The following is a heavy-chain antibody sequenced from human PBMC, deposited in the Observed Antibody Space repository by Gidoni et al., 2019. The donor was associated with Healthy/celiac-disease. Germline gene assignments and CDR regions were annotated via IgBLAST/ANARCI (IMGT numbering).Heavy chain of an antibody. Sequence: QVQLQQWGAGLLKPSETLSLTCAVYGGSFSCYYWSWIRQPPGKGLEWIGEINHSGSTNYNPSLKSRVTISVDTSKNQFSLKLSSVTAADTAVYYCARSPASAYSSSPESRAFDIWGQGTMVTVSS. CDR2: INHSGST. J-gene: IGHJ3*02. D-gene: IGHD6-13*01. CDR1: GGSFSCYY. CDR3: ARSPASAYSSSPESRAFDI. V-gene: IGHV4-34*01.